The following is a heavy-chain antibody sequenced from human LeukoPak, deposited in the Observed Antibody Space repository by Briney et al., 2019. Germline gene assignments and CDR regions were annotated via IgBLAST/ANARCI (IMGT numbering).Heavy chain of an antibody. CDR3: AKDLGYCSGGSCYRFDY. CDR2: ISYDGSNK. V-gene: IGHV3-30*18. CDR1: GFTFSSYG. Sequence: GGSLRLSCAASGFTFSSYGMHWVRQAPGKGLEWVAVISYDGSNKHYADSVKGRFTISRDNSKNTLYLQMNSLRAEDTAVYYCAKDLGYCSGGSCYRFDYWGQGTLVTVSS. J-gene: IGHJ4*02. D-gene: IGHD2-15*01.